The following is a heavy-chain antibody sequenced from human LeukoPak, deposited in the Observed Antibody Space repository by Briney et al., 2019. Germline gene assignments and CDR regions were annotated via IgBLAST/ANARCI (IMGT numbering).Heavy chain of an antibody. J-gene: IGHJ6*03. Sequence: GGSLRLSCAASGFTFSSYEMNWVRQAPGKGLEWVSYISSSGSTIYYADSVKGRFTISRDNAKNSLYLQMNSLRVEDTAVYYCASPPKAAAGSYYYYYMDVWGKGTTVTVSS. CDR3: ASPPKAAAGSYYYYYMDV. CDR1: GFTFSSYE. CDR2: ISSSGSTI. V-gene: IGHV3-48*03. D-gene: IGHD6-13*01.